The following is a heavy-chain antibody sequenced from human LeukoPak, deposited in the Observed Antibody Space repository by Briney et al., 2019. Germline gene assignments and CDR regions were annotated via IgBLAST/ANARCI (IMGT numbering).Heavy chain of an antibody. Sequence: SETLSLTCTVSGGSVSSGSYYWSWIRQPPGKGLKWIGYIYYSGGTDYNPSLKSRVTISVDTSKNQFSLKLSSVTAADTAVYYCARAGSGYSFDIWGQGTMVTVSS. CDR2: IYYSGGT. CDR1: GGSVSSGSYY. J-gene: IGHJ3*02. CDR3: ARAGSGYSFDI. V-gene: IGHV4-61*01. D-gene: IGHD3-22*01.